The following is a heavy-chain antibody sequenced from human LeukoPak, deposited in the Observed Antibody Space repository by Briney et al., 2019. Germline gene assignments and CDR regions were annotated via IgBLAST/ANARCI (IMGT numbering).Heavy chain of an antibody. CDR3: AKMRELRLRPPDY. Sequence: GGSLRLSCAASGFTFSSYSMNWVRQAPGKGLEWVSSISSSSSYIYYADSVKGRFTISRDNAKNSLYLQMNSLRAEDTAVYYCAKMRELRLRPPDYWGQGTLVTVSS. CDR1: GFTFSSYS. J-gene: IGHJ4*02. V-gene: IGHV3-21*04. D-gene: IGHD1-26*01. CDR2: ISSSSSYI.